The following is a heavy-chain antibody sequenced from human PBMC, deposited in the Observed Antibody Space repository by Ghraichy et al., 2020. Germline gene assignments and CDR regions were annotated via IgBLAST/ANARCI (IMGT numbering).Heavy chain of an antibody. CDR2: ISWNSGSI. CDR1: GFTFDDYA. V-gene: IGHV3-9*01. CDR3: AKDSAARRYYYYGMDV. J-gene: IGHJ6*02. Sequence: SCAASGFTFDDYAMHWVRQAPGKGLEWVSGISWNSGSIGYADSVKGRFTISRDNAKNSLYLQMNSLRAEDTALYYCAKDSAARRYYYYGMDVWGQGTTVTVSS. D-gene: IGHD6-6*01.